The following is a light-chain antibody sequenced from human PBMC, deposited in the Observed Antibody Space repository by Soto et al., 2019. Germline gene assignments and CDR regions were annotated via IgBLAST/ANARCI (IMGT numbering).Light chain of an antibody. J-gene: IGKJ5*01. V-gene: IGKV3-11*01. CDR2: DTS. CDR1: QSVSYY. CDR3: QQLSNMPPIT. Sequence: EIVLTQSPCTLSLSPGERATLSCKTSQSVSYYLAWYQQNPGQAPRRLIYDTSTSATGVPTRLSGSSAGAKFTPTINSRQYEDYAVDYCQQLSNMPPITFGQRTRLEIK.